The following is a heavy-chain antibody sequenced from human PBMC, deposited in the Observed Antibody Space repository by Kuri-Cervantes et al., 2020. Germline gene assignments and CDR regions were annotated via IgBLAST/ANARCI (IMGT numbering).Heavy chain of an antibody. CDR2: IWYDGSNK. D-gene: IGHD2-15*01. J-gene: IGHJ4*02. CDR1: GFTFSSYG. V-gene: IGHV3-33*01. CDR3: AREAPGSSSYVFDY. Sequence: GGSLRLSCAASGFTFSSYGMHWVRQAPGKGLEWVAVIWYDGSNKHYADSVKGRFTISRDNSKNTLYLQMNSLRAEDTAVYYCAREAPGSSSYVFDYWGQGTLVTVSS.